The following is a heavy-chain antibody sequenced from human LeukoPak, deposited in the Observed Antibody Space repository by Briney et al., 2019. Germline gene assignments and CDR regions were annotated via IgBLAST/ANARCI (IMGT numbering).Heavy chain of an antibody. CDR3: AKTSLYDSSGYIDY. D-gene: IGHD3-22*01. CDR2: IRYDGSNK. CDR1: GFTFSSHG. Sequence: GGSLRLSCAASGFTFSSHGMHWVRQAPGKGLEWVAFIRYDGSNKYYADSVKGRFTISRDNSKNTLYLQMNSLRAEDTAVYYCAKTSLYDSSGYIDYWGQGTLVTVSS. J-gene: IGHJ4*02. V-gene: IGHV3-30*02.